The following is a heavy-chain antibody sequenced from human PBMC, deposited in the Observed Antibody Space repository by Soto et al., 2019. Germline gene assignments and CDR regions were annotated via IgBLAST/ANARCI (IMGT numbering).Heavy chain of an antibody. J-gene: IGHJ4*02. CDR3: ARGVVAAKYYFDY. Sequence: PSETLSLTCTVSGGSISSYYWSWIRQPPGKGLEWIGYIYYSGSTNYNPSLKSRVTISVDTSKNQFSLELSSVTAADTAVYYCARGVVAAKYYFDYWGQGTLVTVSS. D-gene: IGHD2-15*01. CDR1: GGSISSYY. CDR2: IYYSGST. V-gene: IGHV4-59*01.